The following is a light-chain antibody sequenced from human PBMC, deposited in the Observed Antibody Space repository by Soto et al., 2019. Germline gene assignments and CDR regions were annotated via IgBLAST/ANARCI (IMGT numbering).Light chain of an antibody. J-gene: IGLJ2*01. CDR1: SSNIGNNY. V-gene: IGLV1-51*01. Sequence: QSALTQPPSVSAAPGQKVTISCSGSSSNIGNNYVSWYQQLPGTAPKLLIYDNNKRPSGIPDRFSGSKSGTSATLGITGLQTGDEADYYCGTWDSSLSAVVFGGGTSSPS. CDR3: GTWDSSLSAVV. CDR2: DNN.